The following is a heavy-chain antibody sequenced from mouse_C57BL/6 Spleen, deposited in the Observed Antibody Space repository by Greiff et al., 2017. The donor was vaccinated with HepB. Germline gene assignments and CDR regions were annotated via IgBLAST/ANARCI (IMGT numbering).Heavy chain of an antibody. Sequence: VQLKESGAELVRPGTSVKMSCKASGYTFTNYWIGWAKQRPGHGLEWIGDIYPGGGYTNYNEKFKGKATLTADKSSSTDYMQFSSLTYEDSAIYYCARTGYSNSYWYFGVWGTATTVTVSS. V-gene: IGHV1-63*01. CDR2: IYPGGGYT. D-gene: IGHD2-5*01. J-gene: IGHJ1*03. CDR3: ARTGYSNSYWYFGV. CDR1: GYTFTNYW.